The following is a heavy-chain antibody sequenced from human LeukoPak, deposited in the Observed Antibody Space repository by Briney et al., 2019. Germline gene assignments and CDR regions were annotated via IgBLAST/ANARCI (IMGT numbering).Heavy chain of an antibody. Sequence: GGSLRLSCAASGFTFSDYYMSWIRQAPGKGLEWVSYISSSGSTIYYADSVKGRFTISRDNSKNTLYLQMNSLRAEDTAVYYCAKDWMSSVAGVFDYWGQGTLVTVSS. CDR3: AKDWMSSVAGVFDY. D-gene: IGHD6-19*01. J-gene: IGHJ4*02. V-gene: IGHV3-11*04. CDR1: GFTFSDYY. CDR2: ISSSGSTI.